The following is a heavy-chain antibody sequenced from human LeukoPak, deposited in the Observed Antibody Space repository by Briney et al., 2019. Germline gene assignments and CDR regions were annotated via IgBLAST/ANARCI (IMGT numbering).Heavy chain of an antibody. D-gene: IGHD1-26*01. CDR2: ISYDGSNK. V-gene: IGHV3-30-3*01. CDR3: ARSIVGASDFYYYGMDV. Sequence: PGGSLRLSCAASGFTFSSYAMHWVRQAPGKGLEWVAVISYDGSNKYYADSVKGRFTISRGNSKNTLYLQMNSLRAEDTAVYYCARSIVGASDFYYYGMDVWGQGTTVTVSS. CDR1: GFTFSSYA. J-gene: IGHJ6*02.